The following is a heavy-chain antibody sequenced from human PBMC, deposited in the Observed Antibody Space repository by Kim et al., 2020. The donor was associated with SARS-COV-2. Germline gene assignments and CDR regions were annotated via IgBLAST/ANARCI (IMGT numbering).Heavy chain of an antibody. CDR3: ARSWPGWYYYYHMDV. J-gene: IGHJ6*03. V-gene: IGHV4-34*01. D-gene: IGHD6-19*01. Sequence: SETLSLTCAVYGGSFSGYYWSWIRQPPGKGLEWIGEINHSGSTNYNPSLKSRVTISVDTTKNQFSLKLSSVTAADTAVYYCARSWPGWYYYYHMDVWGKG. CDR1: GGSFSGYY. CDR2: INHSGST.